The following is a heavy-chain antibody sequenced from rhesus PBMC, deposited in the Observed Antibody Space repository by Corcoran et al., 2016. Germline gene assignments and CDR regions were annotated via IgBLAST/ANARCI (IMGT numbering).Heavy chain of an antibody. J-gene: IGHJ4*01. D-gene: IGHD3-9*01. CDR2: VYVSGGSN. CDR3: ASTHCEDDYGYYYTEFDY. Sequence: QVQLQESGPGLVKPSETLSLTCAVAGGSISGYYYWSWIRQPPGKGRDWIGSVYVSGGSNYLNPSLKSRVTLSVDTSKNQFSLKLSSVTAADTTVYYCASTHCEDDYGYYYTEFDYWGQGVLVTVSS. CDR1: GGSISGYYY. V-gene: IGHV4S14*01.